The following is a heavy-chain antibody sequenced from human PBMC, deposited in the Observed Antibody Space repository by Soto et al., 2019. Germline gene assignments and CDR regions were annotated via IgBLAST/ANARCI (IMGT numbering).Heavy chain of an antibody. CDR2: ISSSSSYI. Sequence: GGSLRLSCAASGFTFSSYSMNWVRQAPGKGLEWVSSISSSSSYIYYADSVKGRFTISRDNAKNSLYLQMNSLRAEDTAVYYCARGGKSDYDILTGQDYWGQGTLVTVSS. V-gene: IGHV3-21*04. CDR3: ARGGKSDYDILTGQDY. D-gene: IGHD3-9*01. J-gene: IGHJ4*02. CDR1: GFTFSSYS.